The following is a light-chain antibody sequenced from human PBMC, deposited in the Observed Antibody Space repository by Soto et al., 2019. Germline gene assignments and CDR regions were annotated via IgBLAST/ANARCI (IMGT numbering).Light chain of an antibody. CDR2: AAS. CDR3: QKYGSAFT. V-gene: IGKV3-20*01. CDR1: QSVSSNY. J-gene: IGKJ3*01. Sequence: EIVLTQSPGTLSLSPGERATLSCMASQSVSSNYLAWYQHKTGQGPRLLIYAASSRATGIPDRLSGSVSGIDSALTIIRLEPEAFALYYCQKYGSAFTFGPGTKVDIK.